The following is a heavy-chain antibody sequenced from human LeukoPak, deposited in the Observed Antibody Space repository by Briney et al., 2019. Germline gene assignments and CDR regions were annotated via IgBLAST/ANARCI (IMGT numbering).Heavy chain of an antibody. V-gene: IGHV4-59*01. J-gene: IGHJ4*02. CDR1: GGSISSYY. D-gene: IGHD6-13*01. Sequence: SETLSLTCTVSGGSISSYYWSWIRQPPGKGLEWIGYIYYSGSTNCNPSLKSRVTISVDTSKNQFSLKLSSVTAADTAVYYCARGLIMAVVGRGEFHYWGQGTLVTVSS. CDR2: IYYSGST. CDR3: ARGLIMAVVGRGEFHY.